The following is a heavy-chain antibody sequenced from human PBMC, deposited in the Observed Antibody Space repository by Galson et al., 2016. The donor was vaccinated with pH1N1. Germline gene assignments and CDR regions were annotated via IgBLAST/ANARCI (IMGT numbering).Heavy chain of an antibody. J-gene: IGHJ3*02. CDR1: GVSISGYY. V-gene: IGHV4-59*01. CDR3: ARSGSRYGSDAFDM. D-gene: IGHD5-18*01. Sequence: LSLTCSVSGVSISGYYWGWVRQSPGKGLDYVGYIYYNGHTNYSPSLKSRVTMSLDMSKNQFSLKLTSVTAADTAVYFCARSGSRYGSDAFDMWGQGTTVTVSS. CDR2: IYYNGHT.